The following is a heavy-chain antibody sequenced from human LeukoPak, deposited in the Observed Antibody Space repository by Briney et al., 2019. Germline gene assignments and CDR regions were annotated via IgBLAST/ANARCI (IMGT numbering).Heavy chain of an antibody. CDR1: VGSISSYY. D-gene: IGHD3-3*01. CDR3: AREKGDFWSGYADY. V-gene: IGHV4-59*01. Sequence: SETLSLTRTVSVGSISSYYWSCIPEPPGKGLEWIGYIYYSGSTNYNPSLKSRVTISVDTSKNQFSLKLSSVTAADTAVYYCAREKGDFWSGYADYWGQGTLVTVSS. J-gene: IGHJ4*02. CDR2: IYYSGST.